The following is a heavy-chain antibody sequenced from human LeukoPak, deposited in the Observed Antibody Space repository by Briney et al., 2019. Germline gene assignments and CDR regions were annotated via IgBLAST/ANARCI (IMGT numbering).Heavy chain of an antibody. D-gene: IGHD3-10*01. CDR2: INPSGGTT. J-gene: IGHJ4*02. CDR3: AREPLRCSYDKCFVKFCFDY. V-gene: IGHV1-46*01. Sequence: ASVKVSCKASGYTFRSHYLHRVRQAPGQGLEWMGMINPSGGTTTYARKFQGRVTMTRDTSTSTVYMELNSLTSEDTAVFYCAREPLRCSYDKCFVKFCFDYWGQGTLVTVSS. CDR1: GYTFRSHY.